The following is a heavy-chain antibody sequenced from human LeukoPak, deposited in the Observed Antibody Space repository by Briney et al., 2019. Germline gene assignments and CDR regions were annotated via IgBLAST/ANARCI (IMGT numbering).Heavy chain of an antibody. V-gene: IGHV3-30*04. D-gene: IGHD3-22*01. Sequence: GRSLRLSCAASGFTFSNYAIHWVRQAPGKGLEWVAVISKDGSVEYHADSVKGRVTISRDNSKNTVSLQMSSLRAEDTAIYYCARAFENTTVVTFYFDYWGQGALVTVSS. CDR1: GFTFSNYA. J-gene: IGHJ4*02. CDR2: ISKDGSVE. CDR3: ARAFENTTVVTFYFDY.